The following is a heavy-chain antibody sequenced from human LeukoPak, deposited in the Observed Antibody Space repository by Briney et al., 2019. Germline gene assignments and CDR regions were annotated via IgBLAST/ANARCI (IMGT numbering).Heavy chain of an antibody. CDR1: GFTFSSYA. CDR3: ARGLGLRYPLDY. J-gene: IGHJ4*02. CDR2: ISSNGGST. D-gene: IGHD5-12*01. V-gene: IGHV3-64*01. Sequence: GGSLRLSCAASGFTFSSYAIHWVRQAPGKGLEYVSAISSNGGSTYYANSVKGRFTISRDNSKNTLYLQMGSVRAEDMAVYYCARGLGLRYPLDYWGQGTLVTVSS.